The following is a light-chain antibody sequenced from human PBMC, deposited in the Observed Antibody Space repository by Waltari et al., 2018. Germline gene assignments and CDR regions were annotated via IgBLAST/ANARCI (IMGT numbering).Light chain of an antibody. CDR3: CSYAGSYTWV. CDR2: DDN. J-gene: IGLJ3*02. CDR1: SSDVGNYNF. V-gene: IGLV2-23*01. Sequence: QSALTQPASVSGSPGQSITISCTGTSSDVGNYNFVSWYQQYPGKAPKVMIYDDNRRPSGVSDCFSGSKSGNTASLTISGVQAEDEADYYCCSYAGSYTWVFGGGTKLTVL.